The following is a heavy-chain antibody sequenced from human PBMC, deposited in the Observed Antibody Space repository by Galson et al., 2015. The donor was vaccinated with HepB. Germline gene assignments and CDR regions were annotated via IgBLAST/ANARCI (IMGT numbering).Heavy chain of an antibody. CDR3: ARNSGYSHQDDFDY. CDR2: IIPILGIA. J-gene: IGHJ4*02. Sequence: SCKASGGTFSSYAISWVRQAPGQGLEWMGRIIPILGIANYAQKFQGRVTITADKSTSTAYMELSSLRSEDTAVYYCARNSGYSHQDDFDYWGQGTLVTVSS. V-gene: IGHV1-69*04. CDR1: GGTFSSYA. D-gene: IGHD5-18*01.